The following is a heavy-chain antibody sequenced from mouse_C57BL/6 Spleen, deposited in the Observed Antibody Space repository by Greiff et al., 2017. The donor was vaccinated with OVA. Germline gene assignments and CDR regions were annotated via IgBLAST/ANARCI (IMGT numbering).Heavy chain of an antibody. CDR1: GFTFSSYG. Sequence: DVKLVESGGDLVKPGGSLKLSCAASGFTFSSYGMSWVRQTPDKRLEWVATISSGGSYTYYPDSVKGRFTISRDNAKNTLYLQMSSLKSEDTAMYYCAREWFDYWGQGTTLTVSS. V-gene: IGHV5-6*02. CDR3: AREWFDY. D-gene: IGHD1-3*01. J-gene: IGHJ2*01. CDR2: ISSGGSYT.